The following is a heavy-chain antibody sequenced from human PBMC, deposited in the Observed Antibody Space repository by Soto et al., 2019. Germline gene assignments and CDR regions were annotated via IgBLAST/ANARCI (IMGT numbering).Heavy chain of an antibody. CDR2: INHSGST. CDR3: ARGFGGKGIDY. Sequence: SETLSLTCAVYGGSFSGYYWSWIRQPPGKGLEWIGEINHSGSTNYNPSLKSRVTISVDTSKNQFSLKLSSVTAADTAVYYCARGFGGKGIDYWGQGTLVTVSS. CDR1: GGSFSGYY. V-gene: IGHV4-34*01. D-gene: IGHD2-15*01. J-gene: IGHJ4*02.